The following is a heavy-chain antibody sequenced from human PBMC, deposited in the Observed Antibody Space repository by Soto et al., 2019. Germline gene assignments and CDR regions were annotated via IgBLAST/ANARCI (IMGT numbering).Heavy chain of an antibody. CDR3: ARVSIPPLYSSSWDPYYYYYGMDV. Sequence: PSETLSLTCTVSGGSVSSYYWSWIRQSPGKGLEWIGYIYYSGSTYYNPSLKSRVTISVDTSKNQFSLKLSSVTAADTAVYYCARVSIPPLYSSSWDPYYYYYGMDVWGQGTTVTVSS. CDR1: GGSVSSYY. D-gene: IGHD6-13*01. J-gene: IGHJ6*02. V-gene: IGHV4-59*02. CDR2: IYYSGST.